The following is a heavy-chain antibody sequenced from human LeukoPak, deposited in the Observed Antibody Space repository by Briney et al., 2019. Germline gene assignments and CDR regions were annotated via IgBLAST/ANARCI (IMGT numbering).Heavy chain of an antibody. CDR3: ARGAYYDNSGLEDY. Sequence: ASVKVSCKASGYTFTGYYMHWVRQAPGQGLEWMGWINPNSGGTNYAQKFQGRVTMTRDTSISTAYMQLSRLRSGDTAVYYCARGAYYDNSGLEDYWGQGTLVTVSA. CDR1: GYTFTGYY. D-gene: IGHD3-22*01. CDR2: INPNSGGT. J-gene: IGHJ4*02. V-gene: IGHV1-2*02.